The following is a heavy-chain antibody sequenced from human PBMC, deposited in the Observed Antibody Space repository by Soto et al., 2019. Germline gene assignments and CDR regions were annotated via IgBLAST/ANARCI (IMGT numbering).Heavy chain of an antibody. V-gene: IGHV3-23*01. CDR2: ISGSGGST. Sequence: GGSLRLSCAASGFTFSSYAMSWVRQAPGKGLEWVSAISGSGGSTYYADSVKGRFTISRDNSKNTLYLQMNSLRAEDTAVYYYAKGEIQLWLRSYYYYGMDVWGQGTTVTVSS. D-gene: IGHD5-18*01. CDR3: AKGEIQLWLRSYYYYGMDV. J-gene: IGHJ6*02. CDR1: GFTFSSYA.